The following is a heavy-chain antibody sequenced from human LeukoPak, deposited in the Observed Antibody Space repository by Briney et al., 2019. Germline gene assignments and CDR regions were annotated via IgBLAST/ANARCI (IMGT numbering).Heavy chain of an antibody. D-gene: IGHD3-16*02. CDR3: ARAGYYDYVWGSYRMAKGDFDY. CDR1: GGSFSGYY. J-gene: IGHJ4*02. Sequence: SETLSLTCAVYGGSFSGYYWSWIRQPPGKGLEWIGEINHGGSTNYNPSLKSRVTISVDTSKNQFSLKLSSVTAADTAVYYCARAGYYDYVWGSYRMAKGDFDYWGQGTLVTVSS. CDR2: INHGGST. V-gene: IGHV4-34*01.